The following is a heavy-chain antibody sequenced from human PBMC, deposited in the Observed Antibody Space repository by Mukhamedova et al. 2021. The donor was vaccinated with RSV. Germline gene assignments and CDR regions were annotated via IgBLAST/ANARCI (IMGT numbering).Heavy chain of an antibody. D-gene: IGHD1-26*01. CDR3: AREDTSGTFSFDI. Sequence: QAPGKGLEWVAGVSGDGTNKFYADSVKGRFTISRDNSESTLYLQMDSLKTEDTTVYYCAREDTSGTFSFDIWGQGTMVTVSS. V-gene: IGHV3-30-3*01. J-gene: IGHJ3*02. CDR2: VSGDGTNK.